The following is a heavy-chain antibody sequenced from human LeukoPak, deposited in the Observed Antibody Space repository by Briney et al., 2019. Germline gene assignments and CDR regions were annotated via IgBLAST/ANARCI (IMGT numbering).Heavy chain of an antibody. D-gene: IGHD3-22*01. CDR3: AKTAGDSSPTLAEYFQH. Sequence: QPGRSLRLSCAASGFTFNSHAMHWVRQAPGKGLEWVAVISSDGSNKYYADSVKGRFTISRDNSKNTLYLQMNSLRAEDTAVYYCAKTAGDSSPTLAEYFQHWGQGTLVTVSS. CDR1: GFTFNSHA. V-gene: IGHV3-30-3*02. J-gene: IGHJ1*01. CDR2: ISSDGSNK.